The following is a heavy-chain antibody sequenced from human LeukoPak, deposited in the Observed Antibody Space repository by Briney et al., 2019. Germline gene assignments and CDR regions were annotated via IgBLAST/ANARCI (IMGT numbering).Heavy chain of an antibody. J-gene: IGHJ4*02. CDR2: INSDGSAT. Sequence: GGSLRLSCAASGFTFSSYWIHWVRQAPGKGLVWVSRINSDGSATTYADSVKGRFTISRDNAKNTLYLQMNSLRAEDTAVCYCARGGSSGWYLFDYWGQGTLVTVSS. D-gene: IGHD6-19*01. CDR3: ARGGSSGWYLFDY. V-gene: IGHV3-74*01. CDR1: GFTFSSYW.